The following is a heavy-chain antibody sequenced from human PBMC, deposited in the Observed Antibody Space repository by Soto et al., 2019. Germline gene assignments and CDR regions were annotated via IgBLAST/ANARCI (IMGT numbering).Heavy chain of an antibody. D-gene: IGHD3-16*02. CDR2: IIPIFGTA. Sequence: SVKVSCKASGGTFSSYAISWVRQAPGQGLEWMGGIIPIFGTANYAQKFQGRVTITADESTSTAYMELSSLRSEDTAVYYCGSERYTNYYYYYGMDVWGYGTTVTVSS. J-gene: IGHJ6*04. CDR1: GGTFSSYA. CDR3: GSERYTNYYYYYGMDV. V-gene: IGHV1-69*13.